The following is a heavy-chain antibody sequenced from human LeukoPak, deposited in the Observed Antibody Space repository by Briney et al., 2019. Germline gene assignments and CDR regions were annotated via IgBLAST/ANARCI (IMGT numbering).Heavy chain of an antibody. Sequence: GGSLRLSCAASGFTFSSYAMHWVRQAPGKGLEWVAVISYDGSNKYYADSVKGRLTISRDNSKNTLYLQMNSLRAEDTAVYYCAKELWFGELIDYWGQGTLVTVSS. J-gene: IGHJ4*02. CDR1: GFTFSSYA. CDR2: ISYDGSNK. D-gene: IGHD3-10*01. CDR3: AKELWFGELIDY. V-gene: IGHV3-30*04.